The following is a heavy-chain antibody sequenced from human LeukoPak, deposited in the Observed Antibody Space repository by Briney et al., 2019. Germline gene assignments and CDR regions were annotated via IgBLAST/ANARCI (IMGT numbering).Heavy chain of an antibody. V-gene: IGHV3-30*04. CDR2: ISFDGSNT. J-gene: IGHJ4*02. Sequence: GGSLRLSCAASGFTFSPYAMHWVRQAPGKGLEWVAFISFDGSNTSYADSVKGRFTISRDNSKKTLFLQMSGLRTEDTAVYYCARLISTGSYTTDFWGQGTLVTVSS. CDR3: ARLISTGSYTTDF. CDR1: GFTFSPYA. D-gene: IGHD3-9*01.